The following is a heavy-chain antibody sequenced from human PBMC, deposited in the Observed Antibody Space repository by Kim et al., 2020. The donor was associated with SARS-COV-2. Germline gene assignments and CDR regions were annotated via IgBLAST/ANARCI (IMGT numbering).Heavy chain of an antibody. CDR2: INHSGST. D-gene: IGHD6-13*01. V-gene: IGHV4-34*01. Sequence: SETLSLTCAVYGGSFSGYYWSWIRQPPGKGLEWIGEINHSGSTNYNPSLKSRVTISVDTSKNQFSLKLSSVTAADTAVYYCARDLISGYSSSLYYFDYWGQGTLVTVSS. CDR3: ARDLISGYSSSLYYFDY. J-gene: IGHJ4*02. CDR1: GGSFSGYY.